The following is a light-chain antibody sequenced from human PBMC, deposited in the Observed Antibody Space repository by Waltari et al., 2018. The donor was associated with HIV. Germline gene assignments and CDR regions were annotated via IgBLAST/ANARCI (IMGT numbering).Light chain of an antibody. Sequence: QSAPTQPRSVSGSPGQSVAISCTGTSSDVGGFDHVSWYQRYPGKAPKLMIHHVNERPSGVPDRFSGSQSGNMASLTITGPQAEDEADYYCCSYTGTHNYVFGTGTTVTVL. CDR3: CSYTGTHNYV. J-gene: IGLJ1*01. V-gene: IGLV2-11*01. CDR2: HVN. CDR1: SSDVGGFDH.